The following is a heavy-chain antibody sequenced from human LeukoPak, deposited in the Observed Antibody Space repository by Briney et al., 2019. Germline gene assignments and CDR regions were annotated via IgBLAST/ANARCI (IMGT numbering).Heavy chain of an antibody. V-gene: IGHV4-31*03. Sequence: SETLSLTCTVSGGSISSGGYYWSWIRQHPGKGLEWIGYIYYSGSTYYNPSLKSRVTISVDTSKNQFSLKLSSVTAADTAVYYCARILPLRSGSYYNIRGHFDYWGQGTLVTVSS. CDR2: IYYSGST. D-gene: IGHD3-10*01. CDR3: ARILPLRSGSYYNIRGHFDY. J-gene: IGHJ4*02. CDR1: GGSISSGGYY.